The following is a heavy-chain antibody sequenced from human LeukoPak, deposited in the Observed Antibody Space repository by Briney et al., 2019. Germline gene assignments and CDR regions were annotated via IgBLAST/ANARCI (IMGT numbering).Heavy chain of an antibody. CDR2: IYPGDSDT. V-gene: IGHV5-51*01. J-gene: IGHJ4*02. CDR3: ARPTSGSYFSLFDY. CDR1: VYSFTSYC. D-gene: IGHD1-26*01. Sequence: GESLKSSCKGSVYSFTSYCIWWVRQRPGRELEWMGSIYPGDSDTRYSPSFQGQVTISAYKSISTAYLQWSSLKASDTAMYYCARPTSGSYFSLFDYWGQGTLVTVSS.